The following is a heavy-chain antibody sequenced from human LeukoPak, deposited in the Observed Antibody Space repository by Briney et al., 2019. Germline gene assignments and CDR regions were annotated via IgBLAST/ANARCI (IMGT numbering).Heavy chain of an antibody. J-gene: IGHJ6*03. CDR2: IYHSGST. CDR1: GYSISSGYY. CDR3: ARGGGGYSSSWYEDYYYMDV. Sequence: PSETPSLTCTVSGYSISSGYYWGWIRQPPGKGLEWIGSIYHSGSTYYNPSLKSRVTISVDTSKNQFSLKLSSVTAADTAVYYCARGGGGYSSSWYEDYYYMDVWGKGTTVTVSS. D-gene: IGHD6-13*01. V-gene: IGHV4-38-2*02.